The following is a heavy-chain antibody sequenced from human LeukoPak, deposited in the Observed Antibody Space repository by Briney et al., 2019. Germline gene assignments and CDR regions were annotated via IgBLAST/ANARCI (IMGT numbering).Heavy chain of an antibody. CDR2: ISGSGGST. V-gene: IGHV3-23*01. CDR3: AKDRYSNYGNWFDP. D-gene: IGHD4-11*01. Sequence: GGSLRLSCAASGFTFSSYAMSWVRQAPGKGLEWVSGISGSGGSTYYADSVKGRFTISRDNSKNTLYLQMISLRAEDTAVYYCAKDRYSNYGNWFDPWGQGTLVTVFS. J-gene: IGHJ5*02. CDR1: GFTFSSYA.